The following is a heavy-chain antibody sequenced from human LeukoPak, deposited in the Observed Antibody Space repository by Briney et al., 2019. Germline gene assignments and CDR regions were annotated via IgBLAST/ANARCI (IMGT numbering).Heavy chain of an antibody. CDR3: ARGAYYDILTGYSYYGMDV. CDR1: GFTFSSYG. Sequence: GGSLRLSCAASGFTFSSYGMHWVRQAPGKGLEWVAVIWYDGSNKYYADSVKGRFTISRDNSKKTLYLQMNSLRAEDTAVYYCARGAYYDILTGYSYYGMDVWGQGTTVTVSS. CDR2: IWYDGSNK. J-gene: IGHJ6*02. D-gene: IGHD3-9*01. V-gene: IGHV3-33*01.